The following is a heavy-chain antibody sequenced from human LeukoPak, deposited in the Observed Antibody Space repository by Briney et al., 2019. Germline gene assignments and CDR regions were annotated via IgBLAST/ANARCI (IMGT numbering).Heavy chain of an antibody. CDR3: ARGGFYDLGSPIY. V-gene: IGHV3-74*01. J-gene: IGHJ4*02. CDR2: INGDGSGT. D-gene: IGHD3-10*01. Sequence: GGSLRLSCAASGFTFSNYWMRWVRQAPGKGLVWVSRINGDGSGTIYADSVKGRISISRDNAKNTLLLQMNSLRAEDTAVYYCARGGFYDLGSPIYWGQGTLVTVSS. CDR1: GFTFSNYW.